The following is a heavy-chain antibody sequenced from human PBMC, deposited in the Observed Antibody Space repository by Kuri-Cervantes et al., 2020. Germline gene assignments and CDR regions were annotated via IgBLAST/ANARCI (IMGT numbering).Heavy chain of an antibody. CDR1: GGSLISSTFS. Sequence: SETLSLTCTVSGGSLISSTFSWGWIRQPPGKGLEWIGNIYSSGSTYYSPSLQTRVTISVDTSKNQFSLKLSSVTAADTAVYCCARHRSSSNWGYYMDVWGKGTTVTVSS. J-gene: IGHJ6*03. CDR3: ARHRSSSNWGYYMDV. D-gene: IGHD7-27*01. V-gene: IGHV4-39*01. CDR2: IYSSGST.